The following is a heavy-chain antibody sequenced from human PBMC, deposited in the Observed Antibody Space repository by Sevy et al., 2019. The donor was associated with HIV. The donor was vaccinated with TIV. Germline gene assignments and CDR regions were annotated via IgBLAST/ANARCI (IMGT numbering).Heavy chain of an antibody. CDR1: GFTFSSYG. J-gene: IGHJ3*02. CDR2: IWYDGSNK. Sequence: GGSLRLSCAASGFTFSSYGMRWVRQAPGKGLEWVAVIWYDGSNKYYADSVKGRFTISRDNSKNTLYLQMNSLRAEDTAVYYCARDKAAAAHFDAFDIWGQGTMVTVSS. CDR3: ARDKAAAAHFDAFDI. D-gene: IGHD6-13*01. V-gene: IGHV3-33*01.